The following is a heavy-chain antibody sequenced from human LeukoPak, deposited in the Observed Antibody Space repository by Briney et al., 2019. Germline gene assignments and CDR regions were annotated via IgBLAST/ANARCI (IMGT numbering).Heavy chain of an antibody. D-gene: IGHD3-9*01. CDR1: GFTFSSYW. CDR3: ARGYYDILTGYQYYFDY. CDR2: ISSSSSYI. V-gene: IGHV3-21*01. J-gene: IGHJ4*02. Sequence: GGSLRLSCAASGFTFSSYWMNWVRQAPGKGLEWVSSISSSSSYIYYADSVKGRFTISRDNAKNSLYLQMNSLRAEDTAVYYCARGYYDILTGYQYYFDYWGQGTLVTVSS.